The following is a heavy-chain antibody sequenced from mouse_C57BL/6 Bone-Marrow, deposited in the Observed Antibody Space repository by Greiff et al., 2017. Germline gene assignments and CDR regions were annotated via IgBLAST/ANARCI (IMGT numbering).Heavy chain of an antibody. V-gene: IGHV1-55*01. CDR2: IYPGSGST. J-gene: IGHJ3*01. Sequence: QVQLQQPGAELVKPGASVKMSCKASGYTFTSYWITWVKQRPGQGLEWIGDIYPGSGSTNYNEKFKSKATLTVDTSSSTAYMQRSSLTSEDSAVYYCARRLYYGNYVGFAYWGQGTLVTVSA. D-gene: IGHD2-1*01. CDR1: GYTFTSYW. CDR3: ARRLYYGNYVGFAY.